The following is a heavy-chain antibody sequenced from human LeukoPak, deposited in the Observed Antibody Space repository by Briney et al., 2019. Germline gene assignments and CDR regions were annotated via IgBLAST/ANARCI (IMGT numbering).Heavy chain of an antibody. D-gene: IGHD5-12*01. V-gene: IGHV3-23*01. CDR3: ARDGTRAYTGYDFDF. Sequence: PGGSLRLSCAASGFTFSSYAMSWVRQAPGKGLEWVSAISGSGGSTYYADSVKGRFIISRDNSKNTLYLQMNSLRAEDTAVYYCARDGTRAYTGYDFDFWGQGTLVSVSS. CDR1: GFTFSSYA. CDR2: ISGSGGST. J-gene: IGHJ4*02.